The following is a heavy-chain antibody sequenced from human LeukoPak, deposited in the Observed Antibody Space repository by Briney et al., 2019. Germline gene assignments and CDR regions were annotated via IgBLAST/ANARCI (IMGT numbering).Heavy chain of an antibody. CDR3: ARRASTVADEHYYMDV. Sequence: PGESLKISCKGSGYSFTSYWIGWVRQMPGKGLEWMGIIYPGDSDTRYSPSFQGQVTISADKSISTAYLQWSSLKASDTAMYYCARRASTVADEHYYMDVWGKGTTVTVSS. V-gene: IGHV5-51*01. J-gene: IGHJ6*03. CDR2: IYPGDSDT. D-gene: IGHD4-23*01. CDR1: GYSFTSYW.